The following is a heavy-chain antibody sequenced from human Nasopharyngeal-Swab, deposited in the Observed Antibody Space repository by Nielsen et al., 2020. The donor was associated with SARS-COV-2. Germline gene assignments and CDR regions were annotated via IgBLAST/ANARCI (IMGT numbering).Heavy chain of an antibody. D-gene: IGHD3-3*01. CDR3: AGAILYTPKNYWYFDL. CDR2: INHSGST. CDR1: GGSFRGFY. J-gene: IGHJ2*01. Sequence: SETLSLTCAVYGGSFRGFYWSWVRQPPGKGLEWIGEINHSGSTNINPSLKSRVTISVDTSKNQFSLKLKSVTAADTAVYYCAGAILYTPKNYWYFDLWGRETLVTVPS. V-gene: IGHV4-34*01.